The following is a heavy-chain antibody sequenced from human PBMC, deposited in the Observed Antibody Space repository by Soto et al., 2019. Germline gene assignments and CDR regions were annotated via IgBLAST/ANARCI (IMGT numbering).Heavy chain of an antibody. CDR3: ASWLKGPDIGNYYYGMAV. J-gene: IGHJ6*02. CDR2: IMPIFRAP. V-gene: IGHV1-69*12. Sequence: QVQLVQSGAGVKKPGSSVKVSCKASGGAFSDYAFSWVRQAPGQGLEWLGGIMPIFRAPDYAQKFQGRVTITADEFTRTAYREMNSLRSEDTAVYYCASWLKGPDIGNYYYGMAVWGQGTTVTVS. CDR1: GGAFSDYA. D-gene: IGHD2-15*01.